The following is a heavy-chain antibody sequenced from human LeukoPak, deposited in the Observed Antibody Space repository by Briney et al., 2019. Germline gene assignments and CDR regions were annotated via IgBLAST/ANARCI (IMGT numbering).Heavy chain of an antibody. CDR3: ARVPAWTGKPSEIDY. D-gene: IGHD3/OR15-3a*01. Sequence: PSDTLSLTCTVSGGSISSYYWSWLRQPPGKGLEWIGYIYYSGSTNYNPSLKSRVTISVDTSKNQFSLKLSSVTAADTAVYYCARVPAWTGKPSEIDYWGQGTLVTVSS. CDR1: GGSISSYY. J-gene: IGHJ4*02. V-gene: IGHV4-59*07. CDR2: IYYSGST.